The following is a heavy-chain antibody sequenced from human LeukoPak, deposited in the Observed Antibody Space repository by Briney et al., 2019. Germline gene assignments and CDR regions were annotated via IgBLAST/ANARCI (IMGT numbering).Heavy chain of an antibody. Sequence: GGSLRLSCAASGFTLSSYGMHWVRQAPGKGLEWVAAIWNDGNIKYFTDSVRGRFTISRDNSKNTVFLQMNSLRAEDTAMYYCARDRGVAVAGPDYWGQGTLVTVSS. CDR3: ARDRGVAVAGPDY. CDR2: IWNDGNIK. D-gene: IGHD6-19*01. J-gene: IGHJ4*02. CDR1: GFTLSSYG. V-gene: IGHV3-33*08.